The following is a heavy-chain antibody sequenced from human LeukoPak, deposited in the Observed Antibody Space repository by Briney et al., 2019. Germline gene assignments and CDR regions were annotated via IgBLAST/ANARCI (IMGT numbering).Heavy chain of an antibody. CDR3: ARTPPLKAQQLVHRSIAYYYMDV. V-gene: IGHV1-3*01. J-gene: IGHJ6*03. Sequence: GASVKVSCKASGYTFTSYAMHWVRQAPGQRLEWMGWINAGNGNTKYSQKLQGRVTMTTDTSTSTAYMELRSLRSDDTAVYYCARTPPLKAQQLVHRSIAYYYMDVWGKGTTVTVSS. CDR2: INAGNGNT. D-gene: IGHD6-13*01. CDR1: GYTFTSYA.